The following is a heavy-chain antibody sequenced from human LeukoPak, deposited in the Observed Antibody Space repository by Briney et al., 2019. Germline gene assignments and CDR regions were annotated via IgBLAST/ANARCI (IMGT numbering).Heavy chain of an antibody. V-gene: IGHV3-30*02. D-gene: IGHD6-6*01. Sequence: PGGSLRLSCAASGFTFSSYGMHWVRQAPGKGLEWVAFIRYDGSNKYYADSVKGRFTISRDNSKNTLYLQMNSLRAEDTAVYYCAKEGEDSSSSEPYWGQGTLVTVSS. CDR3: AKEGEDSSSSEPY. CDR2: IRYDGSNK. CDR1: GFTFSSYG. J-gene: IGHJ4*02.